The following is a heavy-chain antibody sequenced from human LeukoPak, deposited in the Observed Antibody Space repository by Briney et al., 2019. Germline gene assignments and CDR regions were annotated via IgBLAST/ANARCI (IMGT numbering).Heavy chain of an antibody. V-gene: IGHV3-21*04. CDR1: GFTFSTYS. CDR2: ISTSSSYI. CDR3: IAAPPPYYYDY. J-gene: IGHJ4*02. D-gene: IGHD6-13*01. Sequence: GGSLRLSCAASGFTFSTYSMTWVRQAPGKGLEWVSSISTSSSYIYYADSVKGRFTISRDNSKNTLYLQMNSLRAEDTALYYCIAAPPPYYYDYWGQGILVTVSS.